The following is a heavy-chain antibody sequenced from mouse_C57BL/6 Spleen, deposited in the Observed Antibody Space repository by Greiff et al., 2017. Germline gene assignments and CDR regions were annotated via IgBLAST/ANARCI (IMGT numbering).Heavy chain of an antibody. J-gene: IGHJ4*01. Sequence: QVQLQQSGPELVKPGASVKISCKASGYAFSSSWMNWVKQRPGQGLEWIGRIDPGDGDTNYNGKFKGKATLTADKSSSTAYMQLSSLTSEDSAVYFCARPDGYSPYYYAMDYWGQGTSVTVSS. CDR3: ARPDGYSPYYYAMDY. CDR2: IDPGDGDT. D-gene: IGHD2-3*01. CDR1: GYAFSSSW. V-gene: IGHV1-82*01.